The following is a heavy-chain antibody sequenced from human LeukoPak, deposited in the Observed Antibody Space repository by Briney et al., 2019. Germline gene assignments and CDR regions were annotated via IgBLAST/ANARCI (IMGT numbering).Heavy chain of an antibody. CDR2: INPNSGGT. CDR3: ARGLLNYDFWSDPFDY. D-gene: IGHD3-3*01. J-gene: IGHJ4*02. Sequence: ASVKVSCKASGYTFTGYYMHWVRQAPGQGLEWMGWINPNSGGTNYAQKFQGRVTMTRDTSISTAYMELSSLRSEDTAVYYCARGLLNYDFWSDPFDYWGQGTLVTVSS. CDR1: GYTFTGYY. V-gene: IGHV1-2*02.